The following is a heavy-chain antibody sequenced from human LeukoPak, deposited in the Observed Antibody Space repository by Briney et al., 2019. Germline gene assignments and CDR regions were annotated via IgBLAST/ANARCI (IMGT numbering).Heavy chain of an antibody. CDR2: INPSGGST. CDR3: ARDQNGYSGYFDP. CDR1: GYTFTSYY. D-gene: IGHD5-12*01. J-gene: IGHJ5*02. Sequence: ASVKVSCKASGYTFTSYYMHWVRQAPGQGLEWMGIINPSGGSTSYAQKFQGRVTVTRDMSTSTVYMELSSLRSEDTAVYYCARDQNGYSGYFDPWGQGTLVTVSS. V-gene: IGHV1-46*01.